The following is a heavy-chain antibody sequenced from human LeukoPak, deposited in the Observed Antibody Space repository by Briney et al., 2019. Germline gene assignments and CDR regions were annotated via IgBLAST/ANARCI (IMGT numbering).Heavy chain of an antibody. J-gene: IGHJ5*02. Sequence: PSETLSLTCTVSGGSISSSSYYWGWIRQPPGKGLEWIGSIYYSGSTYYNPSLKSRVTISVDTSKNQFSLKLSSVTAADTAVYYCGGGPDYGDLRPNWFDPWGQGTLVTVSS. CDR3: GGGPDYGDLRPNWFDP. CDR1: GGSISSSSYY. CDR2: IYYSGST. D-gene: IGHD4-17*01. V-gene: IGHV4-39*01.